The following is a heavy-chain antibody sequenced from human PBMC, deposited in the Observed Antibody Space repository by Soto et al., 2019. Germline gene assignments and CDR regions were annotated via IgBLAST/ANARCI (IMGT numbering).Heavy chain of an antibody. V-gene: IGHV4-39*01. CDR2: IYYDGST. J-gene: IGHJ4*02. CDR3: ARSHIAPRPFMYPYDY. D-gene: IGHD6-6*01. CDR1: GASIRSSTFY. Sequence: SETLSLTCTVSGASIRSSTFYWGWIRQPPGKGLESIANIYYDGSTYYNPSLKSRVTISVDTSKNQFSLKLSSVTAADTAVYYCARSHIAPRPFMYPYDYWGQGTLVTVSS.